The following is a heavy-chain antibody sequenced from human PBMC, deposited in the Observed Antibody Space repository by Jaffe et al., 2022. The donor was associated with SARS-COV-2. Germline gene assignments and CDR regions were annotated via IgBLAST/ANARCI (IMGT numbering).Heavy chain of an antibody. CDR1: GGSINSGRYY. V-gene: IGHV4-39*01. D-gene: IGHD6-19*01. CDR2: FYSGGST. CDR3: ARRPFQSSYAVWFDP. J-gene: IGHJ5*02. Sequence: QLQLLESGPGLVKPSETLSLTCAVSGGSINSGRYYWGWIRQPPGKGLEWIGSFYSGGSTFYNPSLKSRVTISVDTSKNQFSLRLSSVTAADTAVYYCARRPFQSSYAVWFDPWGQGTLVTVSS.